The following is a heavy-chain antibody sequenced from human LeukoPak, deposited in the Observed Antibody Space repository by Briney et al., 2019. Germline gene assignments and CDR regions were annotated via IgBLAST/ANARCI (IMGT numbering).Heavy chain of an antibody. CDR3: VKDSEDGITMIVVVMAGGLVD. CDR2: ISSNGGST. V-gene: IGHV3-64D*06. J-gene: IGHJ4*02. CDR1: GFTISSYA. D-gene: IGHD3-22*01. Sequence: GSLRLSCSASGFTISSYAMHWVRQAPGKGLEYVSAISSNGGSTYYADSVKGRFTISRDNSKNTLYLQMSSLRAEDTAVYYCVKDSEDGITMIVVVMAGGLVDWGQGTLVTVSS.